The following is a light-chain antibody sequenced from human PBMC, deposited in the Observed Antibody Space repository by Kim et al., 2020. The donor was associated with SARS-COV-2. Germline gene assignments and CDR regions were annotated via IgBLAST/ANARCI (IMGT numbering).Light chain of an antibody. J-gene: IGLJ2*01. CDR3: QSYDSSLSVP. CDR1: SSNIGAGYD. Sequence: GQRVTISCTGSSSNIGAGYDVHWYQQLPGTAPKLLIYGNSNRPSGVPDRFSGSKSGTSASLAITGLQAEDEADYYCQSYDSSLSVPFGGGTQLTVL. V-gene: IGLV1-40*01. CDR2: GNS.